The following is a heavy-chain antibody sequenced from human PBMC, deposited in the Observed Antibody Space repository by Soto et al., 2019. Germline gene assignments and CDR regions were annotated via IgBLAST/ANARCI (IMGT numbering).Heavy chain of an antibody. V-gene: IGHV6-1*01. CDR2: TSYRSKWYN. Sequence: SQTLSLTCDISGDSVSSNSAAWNWIRQSPSRGLEWLGRTSYRSKWYNDYAVSVKSRITINPDTSKNQFSLQLNSVTPEDTALYYCASSDRRGFVLDYWGQGTLVTVSS. CDR3: ASSDRRGFVLDY. D-gene: IGHD3-22*01. CDR1: GDSVSSNSAA. J-gene: IGHJ4*02.